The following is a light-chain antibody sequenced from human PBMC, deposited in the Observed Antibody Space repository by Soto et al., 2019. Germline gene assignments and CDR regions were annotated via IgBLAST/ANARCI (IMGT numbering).Light chain of an antibody. Sequence: DVQMTQSPSLSASVGDRVTITCRASENINTFLNWYQQKPGRAPKLLIYDASNLEAGVPSRFRGSGSGTDFTFTISRLQPEDIATYYCQQYENLPTFGQGTRLEI. J-gene: IGKJ5*01. CDR1: ENINTF. CDR3: QQYENLPT. V-gene: IGKV1-33*01. CDR2: DAS.